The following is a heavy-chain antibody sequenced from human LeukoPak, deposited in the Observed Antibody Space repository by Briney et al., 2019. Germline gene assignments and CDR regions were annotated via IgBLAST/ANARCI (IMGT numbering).Heavy chain of an antibody. Sequence: SETLSLTCTVSGGSISSYYWSWIRQPPGKGLEWIGYIYYSGSTNYNPSLKSRVTISVDTSKNQFSLKLSSVTAADTAVYYCARDRGSGSYWGFDYWGQGTLVTVSS. CDR2: IYYSGST. CDR3: ARDRGSGSYWGFDY. D-gene: IGHD1-26*01. CDR1: GGSISSYY. V-gene: IGHV4-59*12. J-gene: IGHJ4*02.